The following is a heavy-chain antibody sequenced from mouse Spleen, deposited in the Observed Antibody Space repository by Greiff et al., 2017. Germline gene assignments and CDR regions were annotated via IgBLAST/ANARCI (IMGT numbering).Heavy chain of an antibody. J-gene: IGHJ3*01. V-gene: IGHV1-81*01. CDR1: GYTFTSYG. Sequence: QVQLQQSGAELARPGASVKLSCKASGYTFTSYGISWVKQRTGQGLEWIGEIYPRSGNTYYNEKFKGKATLTADKSSSTAYMELRSLTSEDSAVYFCARDDSNHVDWFAYWGQGTLVTVSA. CDR2: IYPRSGNT. CDR3: ARDDSNHVDWFAY. D-gene: IGHD2-5*01.